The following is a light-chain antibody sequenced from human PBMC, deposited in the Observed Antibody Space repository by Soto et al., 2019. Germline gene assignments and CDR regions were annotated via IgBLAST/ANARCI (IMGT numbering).Light chain of an antibody. V-gene: IGKV3-20*01. Sequence: EIVLTQSPGTLSLSPGERATLSCRASQSISSRLLAWYQQKPGQAPRLLIYAASTRAPGIPDRFSGSGSGADFTLSISRLEPEDFAVYYCQHYDNSLHTFGPGTKVEI. J-gene: IGKJ1*01. CDR3: QHYDNSLHT. CDR2: AAS. CDR1: QSISSRL.